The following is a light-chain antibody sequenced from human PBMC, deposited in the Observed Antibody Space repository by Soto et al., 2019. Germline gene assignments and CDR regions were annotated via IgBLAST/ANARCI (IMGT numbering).Light chain of an antibody. CDR2: TAS. Sequence: DIPMPPSPSSLSASVWDRGTIPFRASQSISGYLNWYQQKPGRAPKLLIYTASSLQSGVPSRFSGSGSGSEFTLTISSLESEDFAVYYCQQRSNFITFGQGTRLEIK. CDR1: QSISGY. V-gene: IGKV1-39*01. CDR3: QQRSNFIT. J-gene: IGKJ5*01.